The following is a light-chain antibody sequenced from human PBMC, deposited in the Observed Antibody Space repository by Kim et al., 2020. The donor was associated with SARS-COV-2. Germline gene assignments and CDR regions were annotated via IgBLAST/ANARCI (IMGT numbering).Light chain of an antibody. V-gene: IGLV1-44*01. J-gene: IGLJ1*01. Sequence: PGQRVTISCSGSSSNLGSNTVNWYQQLPGTAPKLLIYSNNQRPSGVPDRFSGSKSGTSASLAISGLQSEDEADYYCAAWDDSLNGVFGTGTKVTVL. CDR3: AAWDDSLNGV. CDR2: SNN. CDR1: SSNLGSNT.